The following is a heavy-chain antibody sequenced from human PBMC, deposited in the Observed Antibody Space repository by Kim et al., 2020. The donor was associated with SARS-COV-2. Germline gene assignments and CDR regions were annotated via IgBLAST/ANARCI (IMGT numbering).Heavy chain of an antibody. V-gene: IGHV7-4-1*02. J-gene: IGHJ4*02. D-gene: IGHD3-22*01. Sequence: ASVKVSCKASGYSFTYYTMNWVRQAPGQGLEWMGRINTNTGSPTYAQGFTGRFVFSLDTSVSTTYLQISNLKAEDTAVYYCARSLILGDGRALDSWGQGTLVTVSS. CDR1: GYSFTYYT. CDR2: INTNTGSP. CDR3: ARSLILGDGRALDS.